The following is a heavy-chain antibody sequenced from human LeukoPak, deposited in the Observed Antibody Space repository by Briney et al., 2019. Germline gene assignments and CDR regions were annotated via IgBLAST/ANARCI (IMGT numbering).Heavy chain of an antibody. Sequence: SETLSLTCTVSGGSISSYYWSWIRQPPGKGLEWIGYIYYSGSTDYNPSLKSRVTISVDTSKNQFSLKLSSVTAADTAVYYCAREGRYYGSGSYYSRSFDYWGQGTLVTVSS. CDR2: IYYSGST. J-gene: IGHJ4*02. CDR3: AREGRYYGSGSYYSRSFDY. V-gene: IGHV4-59*01. D-gene: IGHD3-10*01. CDR1: GGSISSYY.